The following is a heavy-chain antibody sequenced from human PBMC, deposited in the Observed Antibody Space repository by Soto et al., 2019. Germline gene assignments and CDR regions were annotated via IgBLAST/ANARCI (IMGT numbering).Heavy chain of an antibody. CDR3: TTDRYDFWSGYYPWFDP. V-gene: IGHV3-15*01. Sequence: LRLSCAASGFTFSNAWMSWVRQAPGKGLEWVGRIKSKTDGGTTDYAAPVKGRFTISRDDSKNTLYLQMNSLKTEDTAVYYCTTDRYDFWSGYYPWFDPWGQGTLVTVSS. J-gene: IGHJ5*02. CDR1: GFTFSNAW. CDR2: IKSKTDGGTT. D-gene: IGHD3-3*01.